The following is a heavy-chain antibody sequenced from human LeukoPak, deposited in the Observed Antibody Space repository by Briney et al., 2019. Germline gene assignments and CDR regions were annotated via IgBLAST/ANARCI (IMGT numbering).Heavy chain of an antibody. V-gene: IGHV1-8*03. CDR3: ARLESSIAARKAFDI. CDR1: GYTFTSYE. D-gene: IGHD6-6*01. CDR2: MNPNSGNT. J-gene: IGHJ3*02. Sequence: ASVQVSCKASGYTFTSYEINWVRQASGQGREWMGWMNPNSGNTGYAQKFQGRVTITRNTSISTAYMELSSLRSEDTAVYYCARLESSIAARKAFDIWGQGTMVTVSS.